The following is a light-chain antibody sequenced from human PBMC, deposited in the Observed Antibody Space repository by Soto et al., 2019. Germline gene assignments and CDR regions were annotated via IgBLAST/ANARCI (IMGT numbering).Light chain of an antibody. CDR3: QQGYNWPLT. V-gene: IGKV3-15*01. CDR2: SAS. J-gene: IGKJ2*01. CDR1: QSISTE. Sequence: EIVMTQSPATLSVSPGERATLSCRASQSISTELAWYQQKPGQPPRLLIYSASTRATGVPARFTGSGSGSEFTLTISGLLSEDFAVYYCQQGYNWPLTFGQGTRLEI.